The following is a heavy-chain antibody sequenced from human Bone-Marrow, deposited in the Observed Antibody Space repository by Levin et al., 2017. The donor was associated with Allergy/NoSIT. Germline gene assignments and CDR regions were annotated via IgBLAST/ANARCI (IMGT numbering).Heavy chain of an antibody. CDR2: INHSGST. J-gene: IGHJ4*02. Sequence: SETLSLTCTVSGYSISGNTYYWGWIRQPPGKGLEWIGSINHSGSTYYNPSLQSRVTISVDTSKNQFSLKLTSVTAADTAVYYCSRAGRYDYWSQGTLVTVSS. CDR3: SRAGRYDY. CDR1: GYSISGNTYY. D-gene: IGHD3-9*01. V-gene: IGHV4-39*07.